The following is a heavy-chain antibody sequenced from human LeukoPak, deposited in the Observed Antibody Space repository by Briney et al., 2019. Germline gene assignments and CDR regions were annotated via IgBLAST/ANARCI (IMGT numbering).Heavy chain of an antibody. CDR1: GGSISNTNW. Sequence: SGTLSLTCGASGGSISNTNWWTWVRQPPGKGLEWIGEVNLQGSTNYNPSPKSRVAISVDKSENHISLKLTSVTAADTAVYYCAREGGPYRPLDYSGQGTLVTVAS. CDR2: VNLQGST. CDR3: AREGGPYRPLDY. J-gene: IGHJ4*02. V-gene: IGHV4-4*02.